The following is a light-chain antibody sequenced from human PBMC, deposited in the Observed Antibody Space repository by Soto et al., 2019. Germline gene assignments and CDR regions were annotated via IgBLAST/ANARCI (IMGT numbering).Light chain of an antibody. J-gene: IGKJ4*01. CDR1: QSISSY. V-gene: IGKV1-39*01. Sequence: DIQMTQSPSSLSASVGDRVNITCRTSQSISSYLSWYQQKPGKAPKLLIYAASSLQSGVPSGFSGSGSETDFTLTISSLQPEDFATYYCQQSYSTPVTFGGGTKVEIK. CDR2: AAS. CDR3: QQSYSTPVT.